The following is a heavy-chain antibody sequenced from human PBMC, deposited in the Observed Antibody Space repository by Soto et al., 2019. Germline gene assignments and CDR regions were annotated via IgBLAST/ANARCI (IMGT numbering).Heavy chain of an antibody. Sequence: PGESLKISCKGSGYSFTSYWIGWLRQMPGKGLEWMGIIYPGDSDTRYIPSFQGQVTISADKSISTAYLQRSTLMSSDPAMYYCARCGGKKYSYYGMDVWGQGTTVTVSS. CDR2: IYPGDSDT. CDR1: GYSFTSYW. D-gene: IGHD2-15*01. V-gene: IGHV5-51*01. J-gene: IGHJ6*02. CDR3: ARCGGKKYSYYGMDV.